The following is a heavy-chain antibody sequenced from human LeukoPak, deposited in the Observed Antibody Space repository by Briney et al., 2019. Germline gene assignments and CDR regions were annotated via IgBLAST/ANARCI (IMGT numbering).Heavy chain of an antibody. J-gene: IGHJ5*02. D-gene: IGHD3-9*01. CDR2: INPSGRST. Sequence: GASVKVSCKASGYTFTSYYMHWVRQAPGQGLEWLGIINPSGRSTSYAQKFQGRVTMTRDTSTSTVYMELSSLRSEDTAVYYCARFRNILTGFDPWGQGTLVTVSS. V-gene: IGHV1-46*01. CDR3: ARFRNILTGFDP. CDR1: GYTFTSYY.